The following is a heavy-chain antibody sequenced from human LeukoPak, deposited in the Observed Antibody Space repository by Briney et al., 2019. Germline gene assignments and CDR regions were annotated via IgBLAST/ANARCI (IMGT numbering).Heavy chain of an antibody. V-gene: IGHV3-30*02. Sequence: GGSLRLSCAASGFTFSSYGMHWVRQAPGKGLEWVAFIRYDGSNKYYADSVKGRFTVSRDNSKNTLYLQLNSLRAEDTAVYYCARVVPPTDYGSGSYFWDPYYFDYWGQGTLVTVSS. CDR2: IRYDGSNK. D-gene: IGHD3-10*01. CDR3: ARVVPPTDYGSGSYFWDPYYFDY. CDR1: GFTFSSYG. J-gene: IGHJ4*02.